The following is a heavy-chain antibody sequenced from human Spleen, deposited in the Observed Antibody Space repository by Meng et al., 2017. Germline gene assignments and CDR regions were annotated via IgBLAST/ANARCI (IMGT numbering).Heavy chain of an antibody. CDR2: IKRKTDGGTP. CDR1: GFTFNNAW. D-gene: IGHD6-13*01. V-gene: IGHV3-15*01. CDR3: TTMSSPQDY. Sequence: GESLKISCAASGFTFNNAWMSWVRQAPGKGLEWVGRIKRKTDGGTPDYAAPVKGRFTISRDDSKNTLYLQMNSLKTEDTAVYYCTTMSSPQDYWGQGTLVTVS. J-gene: IGHJ4*02.